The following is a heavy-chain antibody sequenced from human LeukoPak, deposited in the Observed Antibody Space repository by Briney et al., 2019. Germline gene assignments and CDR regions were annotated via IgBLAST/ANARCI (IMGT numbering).Heavy chain of an antibody. V-gene: IGHV4-39*07. D-gene: IGHD3-16*01. Sequence: PSETLSLTCTVSGGSISSSSYYWGWIRQPPGKGLEWIGSIYYSGITYYNPSLKGRVTISVDTSKNQFSLKLSSVTAADTAVYYCAIQWGDEGFDPWGQGTLVTVSS. CDR3: AIQWGDEGFDP. CDR1: GGSISSSSYY. CDR2: IYYSGIT. J-gene: IGHJ5*02.